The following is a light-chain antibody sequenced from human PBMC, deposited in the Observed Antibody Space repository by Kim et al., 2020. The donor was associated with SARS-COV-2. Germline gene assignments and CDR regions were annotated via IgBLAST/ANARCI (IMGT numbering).Light chain of an antibody. CDR3: QQYNNWHT. CDR1: QSVSSN. V-gene: IGKV3-15*01. J-gene: IGKJ5*01. Sequence: EIVMTQSPATLSVSPGERATLSCRASQSVSSNLAWYHQKPGQAPRLLIYGSSTRATCIPARFSGSGSGTEFTLTISSLQSEDFAVYYWQQYNNWHTFGQGTRLEIK. CDR2: GSS.